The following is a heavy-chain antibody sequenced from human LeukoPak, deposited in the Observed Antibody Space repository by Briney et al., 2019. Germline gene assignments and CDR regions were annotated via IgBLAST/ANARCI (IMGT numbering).Heavy chain of an antibody. Sequence: SETLSLTCAVYGGSFSGYYWSWIRQPPGKGLEWIGSIYHSGSTYYNPSLKSRVTISVDTSKNQFSLKLSSVTAADTAVYYCARGRYSYGPPIIDYWGQGTLVTVSS. CDR2: IYHSGST. CDR1: GGSFSGYY. CDR3: ARGRYSYGPPIIDY. D-gene: IGHD5-18*01. V-gene: IGHV4-34*01. J-gene: IGHJ4*02.